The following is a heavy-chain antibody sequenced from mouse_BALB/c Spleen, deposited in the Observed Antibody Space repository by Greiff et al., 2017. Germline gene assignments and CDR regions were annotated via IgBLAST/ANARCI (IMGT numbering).Heavy chain of an antibody. CDR3: ASITTVVEKEGGYYFDY. CDR1: GYTFSSYW. J-gene: IGHJ2*01. CDR2: ILPGSGST. Sequence: QVQLKQSGAELMKPGASVKISCKATGYTFSSYWIEWVKQRPGHGLEWIGEILPGSGSTNYNEKFKGKATFTADTSSNTAYMQLSSLTSEDSAVYYCASITTVVEKEGGYYFDYWGQGTTLTVSS. V-gene: IGHV1-9*01. D-gene: IGHD1-1*01.